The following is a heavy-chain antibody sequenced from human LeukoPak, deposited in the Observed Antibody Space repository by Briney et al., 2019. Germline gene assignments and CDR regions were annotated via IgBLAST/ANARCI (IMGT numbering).Heavy chain of an antibody. CDR2: INHGGRT. Sequence: SETLSLTCAVSGASFNGHYGTWIRQPPGKGLEWIGEINHGGRTTYYPSLKSRVTISVDTSKNQFSLNLTSVTAADTAVYYCARGQVNIVGAATLLDSWGQGTPVIVSS. J-gene: IGHJ4*02. D-gene: IGHD1-26*01. CDR1: GASFNGHY. V-gene: IGHV4-34*01. CDR3: ARGQVNIVGAATLLDS.